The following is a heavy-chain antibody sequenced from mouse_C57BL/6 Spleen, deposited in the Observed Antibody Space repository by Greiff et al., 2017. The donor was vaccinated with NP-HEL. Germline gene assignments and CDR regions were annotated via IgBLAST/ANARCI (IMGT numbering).Heavy chain of an antibody. Sequence: VQLQQSGAELVRPGASVKLSCKASGYTFTDYYINWVKQRPGQGLEWIARIYPGSGNTYYNEKFKGKATLTAEKSSSTAYMQLSSLTSEDSAVYFCARGSPYYSNYEAYWGQGTLVTVSA. V-gene: IGHV1-76*01. CDR2: IYPGSGNT. J-gene: IGHJ3*01. CDR1: GYTFTDYY. D-gene: IGHD2-5*01. CDR3: ARGSPYYSNYEAY.